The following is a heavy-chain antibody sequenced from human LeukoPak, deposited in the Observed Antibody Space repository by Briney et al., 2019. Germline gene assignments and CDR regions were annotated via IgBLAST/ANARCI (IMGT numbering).Heavy chain of an antibody. V-gene: IGHV3-23*01. CDR1: GFTFSSYA. J-gene: IGHJ4*02. CDR2: ISGSGGDT. D-gene: IGHD3-9*01. CDR3: AKEAGTGYYNPFFDY. Sequence: GGSLRLSCAASGFTFSSYAIYWVRQAPGKGLEWVSGISGSGGDTYFADSVKGRFTISRDNSKNTVYLQMNSLRAEDTAVYYCAKEAGTGYYNPFFDYWGQGALVTVSS.